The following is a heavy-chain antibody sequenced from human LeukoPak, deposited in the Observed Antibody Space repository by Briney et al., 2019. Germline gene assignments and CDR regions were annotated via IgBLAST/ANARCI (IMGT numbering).Heavy chain of an antibody. Sequence: GGSLRLSCAASGFTLSSYEMNWVRQAPGKGLEWVSYIGSSGSTMHYADFVKGRFTISRDIAKNSLYLQMNSLRAEDTAIYYCARAIDYWGQGTLVTVSS. CDR3: ARAIDY. V-gene: IGHV3-48*03. J-gene: IGHJ4*02. CDR1: GFTLSSYE. CDR2: IGSSGSTM.